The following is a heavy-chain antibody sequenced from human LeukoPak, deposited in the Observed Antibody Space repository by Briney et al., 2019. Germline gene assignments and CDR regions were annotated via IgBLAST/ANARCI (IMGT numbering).Heavy chain of an antibody. V-gene: IGHV3-23*01. CDR1: GFTFSSYA. Sequence: GSLRLSCAASGFTFSSYAMSWVRQAPGKGLEWVSAISGSGGSTYYADSVKGRFTISRDNSKNTLYLQMNSLRAEDTAVYYCAKFLSYYDFWSGSVEYYYYMDVWGKGTTVTVSS. D-gene: IGHD3-3*01. J-gene: IGHJ6*03. CDR2: ISGSGGST. CDR3: AKFLSYYDFWSGSVEYYYYMDV.